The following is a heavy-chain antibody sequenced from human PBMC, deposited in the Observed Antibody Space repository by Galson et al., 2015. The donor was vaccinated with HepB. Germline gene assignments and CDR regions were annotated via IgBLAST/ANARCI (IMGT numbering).Heavy chain of an antibody. D-gene: IGHD6-13*01. CDR2: IWYDGSNK. CDR3: ARGRGRYSSSCTY. V-gene: IGHV3-33*01. CDR1: GFTFSSYG. J-gene: IGHJ4*02. Sequence: SLRLSCAASGFTFSSYGMHWVRQAPGKGLEWVAVIWYDGSNKYYADSVKGRFTISRDNSKNTLYLQMNSLRAEDTAVYYCARGRGRYSSSCTYWGQGTLVTVSS.